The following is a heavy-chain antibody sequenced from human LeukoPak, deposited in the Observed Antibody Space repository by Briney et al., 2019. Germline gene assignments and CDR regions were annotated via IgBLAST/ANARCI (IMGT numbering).Heavy chain of an antibody. CDR1: GFTFNSAW. V-gene: IGHV3-23*01. CDR3: AKDAWSMNGIYDPFDI. CDR2: VGSADAT. J-gene: IGHJ3*02. D-gene: IGHD2-8*01. Sequence: PGGSLRLSCAASGFTFNSAWMNWVRQAPGKGLEWVSCVGSADATYYTDSVKGRFSASRDNSKNTLSLQMNSLRLEDTAVYYCAKDAWSMNGIYDPFDIWGQGIMVTVSS.